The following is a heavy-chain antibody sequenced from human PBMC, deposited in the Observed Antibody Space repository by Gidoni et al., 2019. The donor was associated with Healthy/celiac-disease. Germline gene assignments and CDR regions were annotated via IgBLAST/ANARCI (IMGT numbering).Heavy chain of an antibody. Sequence: QVPLQESGPGLVKPSQTLSLPCTVPGGSLSSGCYSWSWIRQHPGKGLEWIGYIYYSGSTYYNPSLKSRVTISVDTSKNQFSLKLSSVTAADTAVYYCARDLSDYYDSSETSYGMDVWGQGTTVTVSS. CDR3: ARDLSDYYDSSETSYGMDV. D-gene: IGHD3-22*01. J-gene: IGHJ6*02. V-gene: IGHV4-31*03. CDR2: IYYSGST. CDR1: GGSLSSGCYS.